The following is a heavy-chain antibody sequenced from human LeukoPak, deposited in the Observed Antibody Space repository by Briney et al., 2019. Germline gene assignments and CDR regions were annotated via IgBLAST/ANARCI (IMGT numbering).Heavy chain of an antibody. CDR2: IVVGSGNT. J-gene: IGHJ6*02. V-gene: IGHV1-58*01. Sequence: SVKVSRKASGFTFTSSAVQWVRQARGQRLEWIGWIVVGSGNTNYAQKFQERVTITRDMSTSTAYMELSSLRSEDTAVYYCAVYYYGSGSLPYYYYYGMDVWGQGTTVTVSS. D-gene: IGHD3-10*01. CDR3: AVYYYGSGSLPYYYYYGMDV. CDR1: GFTFTSSA.